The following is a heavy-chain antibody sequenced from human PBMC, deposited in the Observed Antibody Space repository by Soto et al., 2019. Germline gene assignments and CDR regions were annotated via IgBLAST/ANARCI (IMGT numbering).Heavy chain of an antibody. CDR1: GGSISSGGYS. Sequence: QLQLQESGSGLVKPSQTLSLTCAVSGGSISSGGYSWSWIRQPPGKGLEWIGYMYPSGSTYYNPSRKSRVTITIDRSTSQFSLKLSSVTASDTAVYYGARVPDYWGQGILVTVSS. D-gene: IGHD2-2*01. CDR2: MYPSGST. J-gene: IGHJ4*02. CDR3: ARVPDY. V-gene: IGHV4-30-2*01.